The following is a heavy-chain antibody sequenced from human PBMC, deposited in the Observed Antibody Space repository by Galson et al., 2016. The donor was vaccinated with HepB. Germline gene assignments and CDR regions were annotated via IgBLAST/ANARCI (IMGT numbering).Heavy chain of an antibody. CDR2: ISYSGNT. CDR1: GGSISSGDYY. Sequence: TLSLTCTVSGGSISSGDYYWSWIRQNPGKGLECIGYISYSGNTYYNPSLESPLSIYVDTSKNQFSLRLSSVTAAATAVYYCARDPEVQLWSDEYHYYGLDVWGPGTTVTVSS. CDR3: ARDPEVQLWSDEYHYYGLDV. V-gene: IGHV4-31*01. J-gene: IGHJ6*02. D-gene: IGHD5-18*01.